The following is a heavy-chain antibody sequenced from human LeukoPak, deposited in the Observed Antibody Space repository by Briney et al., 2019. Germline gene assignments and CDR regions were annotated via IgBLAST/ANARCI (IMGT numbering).Heavy chain of an antibody. J-gene: IGHJ5*02. CDR1: GFTFSSYS. CDR3: ARDQDP. Sequence: GGSLRLSCAASGFTFSSYSMNWVRQAPGKGLEWVSYITTISSTIYYADSVKGRFTISRDNAKNSLYLQMNSLRAEDTAVYYCARDQDPWGQGTLVTVSS. CDR2: ITTISSTI. V-gene: IGHV3-48*01.